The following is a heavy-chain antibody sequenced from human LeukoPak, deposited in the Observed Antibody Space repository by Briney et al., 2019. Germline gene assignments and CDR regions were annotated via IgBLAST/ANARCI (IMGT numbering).Heavy chain of an antibody. D-gene: IGHD3-10*01. V-gene: IGHV1-2*02. Sequence: ASVKVSCKASGYTFTRYYINWVGQAPGQGLEWMGWINPNSGCTNYAQKFQGRVTMTRDKSIGTAYMELSRLRSDDTAVYYCAVVWFGEISFDYWGQGTLVTVSS. J-gene: IGHJ4*02. CDR2: INPNSGCT. CDR3: AVVWFGEISFDY. CDR1: GYTFTRYY.